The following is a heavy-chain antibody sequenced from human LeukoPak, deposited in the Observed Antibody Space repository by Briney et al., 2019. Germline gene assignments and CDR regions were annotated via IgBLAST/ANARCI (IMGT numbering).Heavy chain of an antibody. CDR3: ARDSALSSALAY. J-gene: IGHJ4*02. Sequence: PGGSLRLSCAASGFTFSSYSMNWVRQAPGKGLEWVSSISSSSSYIYYADSVKGRFTISRDNAKNSLYLQMNSLRAEDTAVYYCARDSALSSALAYWGQGTLVTVSS. V-gene: IGHV3-21*04. CDR2: ISSSSSYI. CDR1: GFTFSSYS. D-gene: IGHD6-25*01.